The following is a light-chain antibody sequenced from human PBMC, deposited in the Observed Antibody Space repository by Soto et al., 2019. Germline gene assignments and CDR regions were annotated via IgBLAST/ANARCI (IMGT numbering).Light chain of an antibody. CDR3: ASSDDSLSGFV. J-gene: IGLJ1*01. CDR1: DSNIGSFT. CDR2: TTY. V-gene: IGLV1-44*01. Sequence: QSVLTQPPSASGTPGQRVTISCSGSDSNIGSFTVHWYQQVPGTAPKPLIHTTYQRPSGVPDRFSGSKSGTSGSLAISGLQPEDEADYYCASSDDSLSGFVFGTGTKLTVL.